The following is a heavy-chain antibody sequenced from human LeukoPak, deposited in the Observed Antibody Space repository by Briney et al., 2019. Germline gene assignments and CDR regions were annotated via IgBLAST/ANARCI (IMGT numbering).Heavy chain of an antibody. D-gene: IGHD5-24*01. V-gene: IGHV3-23*01. CDR3: AKDPRVGSRVATPCH. J-gene: IGHJ4*02. Sequence: SGGSLRLSCAASGFTFSSYAMSWVRQAPGKGLAWVSAISGSGGSTYYADSVKGRFTISRDNSKSTLFLQMNSLRAEDTAVYYCAKDPRVGSRVATPCHWGQGTLVTVSS. CDR2: ISGSGGST. CDR1: GFTFSSYA.